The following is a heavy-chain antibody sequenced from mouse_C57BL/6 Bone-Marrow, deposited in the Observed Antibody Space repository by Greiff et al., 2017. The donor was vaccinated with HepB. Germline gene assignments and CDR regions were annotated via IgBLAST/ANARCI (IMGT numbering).Heavy chain of an antibody. Sequence: VKLQQSGAELVKPGASVKMSCKASGYTFTSYWITWVKQRPGQGLEWIGGIYPGSGSTNYNEKFKSKATLTVDTSSSTAYMQLSSLTSEDSAVYYRARWGSTHWYFDVWGTGTTVTVSS. V-gene: IGHV1-55*01. D-gene: IGHD1-1*01. CDR2: IYPGSGST. J-gene: IGHJ1*03. CDR3: ARWGSTHWYFDV. CDR1: GYTFTSYW.